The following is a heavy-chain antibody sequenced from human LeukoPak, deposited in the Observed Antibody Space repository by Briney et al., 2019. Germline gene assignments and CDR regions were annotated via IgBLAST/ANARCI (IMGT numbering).Heavy chain of an antibody. V-gene: IGHV3-48*01. J-gene: IGHJ4*02. CDR3: ARYGSYGSFDY. Sequence: GGSLRLSCAASGFTFSSYSMNWVRQAPGKGLEWVSYISSSSTIYYADSVKGRFTISRDNAKNSLYLQMNSLRAEDTAVYNCARYGSYGSFDYWGQGTLVTVSS. CDR2: ISSSSTI. D-gene: IGHD1-26*01. CDR1: GFTFSSYS.